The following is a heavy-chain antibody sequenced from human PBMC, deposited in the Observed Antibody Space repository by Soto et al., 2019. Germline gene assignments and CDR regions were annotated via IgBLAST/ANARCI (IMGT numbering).Heavy chain of an antibody. Sequence: GGSLRLSCAASGFTVSSNYMSWVRQAPGKGLEWVSVIYSGGSTYYADSVKGRFTISRDNSKNTLYLQMNSLRAEDTAVYYCARAGYCSGGSCYSDHDAFDIWGQGTMVTVSS. CDR1: GFTVSSNY. CDR3: ARAGYCSGGSCYSDHDAFDI. CDR2: IYSGGST. D-gene: IGHD2-15*01. V-gene: IGHV3-53*01. J-gene: IGHJ3*02.